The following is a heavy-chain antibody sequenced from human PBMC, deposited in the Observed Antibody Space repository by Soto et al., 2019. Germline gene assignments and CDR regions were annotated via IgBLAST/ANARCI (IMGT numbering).Heavy chain of an antibody. J-gene: IGHJ5*02. CDR1: GASISGFY. D-gene: IGHD1-1*01. CDR2: IYATGTT. Sequence: SETLSLTCTVSGASISGFYWSWIRKSAGKGLEWIGRIYATGTTDYNPSLKSRVMMSVDTSKKQFSLKLRSVTAADTAVYYCVRDGTKTLRDWFDPWGRGISVTV. V-gene: IGHV4-4*07. CDR3: VRDGTKTLRDWFDP.